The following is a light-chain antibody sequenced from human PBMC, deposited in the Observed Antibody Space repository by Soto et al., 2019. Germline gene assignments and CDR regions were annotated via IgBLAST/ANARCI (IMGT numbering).Light chain of an antibody. Sequence: EIVLTQSPATLSLSPGERATLSCRASQSVRFYLAWYQQKPGQAPRLLIYDASNRATGIPARFSGSGSGTDFTLTISRLDPEDSAVYYCQQRSDWPPFTFGPGTKVDIK. J-gene: IGKJ3*01. CDR1: QSVRFY. CDR2: DAS. V-gene: IGKV3-11*01. CDR3: QQRSDWPPFT.